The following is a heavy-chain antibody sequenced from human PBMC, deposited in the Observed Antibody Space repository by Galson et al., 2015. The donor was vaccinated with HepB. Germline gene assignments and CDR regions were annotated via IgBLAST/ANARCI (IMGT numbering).Heavy chain of an antibody. CDR2: ISFDGNYI. CDR3: AKVQATTVRGLIDF. D-gene: IGHD3-10*01. V-gene: IGHV3-30*18. J-gene: IGHJ1*01. Sequence: SLRLSCAASGFTFSTSGAHWLRQAPGKGLEWVAVISFDGNYIEYSDSVKGRFTISRDNLKNTLYLQMTSLRVEDTAVYYCAKVQATTVRGLIDFWGRGTLVIVSS. CDR1: GFTFSTSG.